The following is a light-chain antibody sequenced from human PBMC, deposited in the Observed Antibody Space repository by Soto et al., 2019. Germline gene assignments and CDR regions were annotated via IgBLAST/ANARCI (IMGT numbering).Light chain of an antibody. CDR3: TSWTTSTTMI. V-gene: IGLV2-14*03. Sequence: QSALTQPASVSGSPGQSIXISCTGTSSDIGAYNFVSWYQQHPGKAPKLMLYDVNIRPSGVSNRFSGSKSGNTASLTISGLQAEDEADYYCTSWTTSTTMIFGGGTKLTVL. CDR2: DVN. CDR1: SSDIGAYNF. J-gene: IGLJ2*01.